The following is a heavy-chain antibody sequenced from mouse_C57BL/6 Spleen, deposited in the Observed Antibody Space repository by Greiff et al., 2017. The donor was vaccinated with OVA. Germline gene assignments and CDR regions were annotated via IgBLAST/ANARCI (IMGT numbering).Heavy chain of an antibody. CDR3: ASSLPGLYAMDY. CDR1: GYTFTSYW. V-gene: IGHV1-7*01. J-gene: IGHJ4*01. CDR2: INPSSGYT. D-gene: IGHD3-1*01. Sequence: QVQLQQSGAELAKPGASVKLSCKASGYTFTSYWMHWVQQRPGQGLEWIGYINPSSGYTKYNQKFKDQATLTADKSSSTAYMQLSSLTYEDSAVYYCASSLPGLYAMDYWGQGTSVTVSS.